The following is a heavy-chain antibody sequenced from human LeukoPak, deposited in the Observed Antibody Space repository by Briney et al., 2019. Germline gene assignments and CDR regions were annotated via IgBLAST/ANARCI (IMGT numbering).Heavy chain of an antibody. CDR3: AKGKYSSYGSPADY. D-gene: IGHD6-6*01. CDR1: GFTFSSYS. CDR2: ISYDGSNK. Sequence: GGSLRLSCAASGFTFSSYSMNWVRQAPGKGLEWVAVISYDGSNKYYADSVKGRFTISRDNSKNTLYLQMNSLRAEDTAVYYCAKGKYSSYGSPADYWGQGTLVTVSS. J-gene: IGHJ4*02. V-gene: IGHV3-30*18.